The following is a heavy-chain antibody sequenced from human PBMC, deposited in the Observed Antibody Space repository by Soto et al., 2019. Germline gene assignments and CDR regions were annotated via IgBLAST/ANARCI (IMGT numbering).Heavy chain of an antibody. V-gene: IGHV1-24*01. CDR2: FDPEDGET. Sequence: GASVKGSCTFSGYTRTKLSLHWVRQAPGKGLEWMGGFDPEDGETIYAQKFQGRVTMTEDTSTDTAYMELSSLRSEDTAVYYCATSGGLADYWGQGTRVTVSS. D-gene: IGHD3-10*01. CDR3: ATSGGLADY. J-gene: IGHJ4*02. CDR1: GYTRTKLS.